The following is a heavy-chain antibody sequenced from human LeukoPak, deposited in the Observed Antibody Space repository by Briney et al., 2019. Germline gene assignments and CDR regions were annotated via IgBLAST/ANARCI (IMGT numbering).Heavy chain of an antibody. CDR3: ARDGSGVGY. CDR1: GGSISSYY. J-gene: IGHJ4*02. Sequence: SETLSLTCTVSGGSISSYYWSWIRQPPGKGLEWIGYIYYSGSTNYNPSLKRRVTISVDTSKNQFSLKLSSVTAADTAVYYCARDGSGVGYWGQGTLVTVSS. CDR2: IYYSGST. V-gene: IGHV4-59*01. D-gene: IGHD6-19*01.